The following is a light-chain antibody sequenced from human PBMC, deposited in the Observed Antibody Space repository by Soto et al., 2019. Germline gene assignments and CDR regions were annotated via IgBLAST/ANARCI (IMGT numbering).Light chain of an antibody. CDR3: MQALQTPYT. CDR2: LDS. J-gene: IGKJ2*01. V-gene: IGKV2-28*01. CDR1: QSLLHSNGYNY. Sequence: DIVMTQSPLSLPVTPGEPASISCRSSQSLLHSNGYNYLDWYLQKPGQSPQLLIYLDSNRASGVPDRFSGNGSGTDFTLKISRVEAEDVGVYYCMQALQTPYTFGQGTKLEIK.